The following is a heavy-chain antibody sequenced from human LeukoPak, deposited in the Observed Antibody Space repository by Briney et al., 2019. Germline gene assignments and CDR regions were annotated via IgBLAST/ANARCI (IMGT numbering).Heavy chain of an antibody. CDR1: GFTFSSYG. V-gene: IGHV3-48*02. Sequence: GGSLRLSCAASGFTFSSYGMNWVRQAPGKGLEWILYISSRSSTIYYADSVKGRFTISRDNAKNSLYLQMNSLRDEDTAVYYCARGCSGGSCFGDFDYWGQGTLGTVSS. J-gene: IGHJ4*02. D-gene: IGHD2-15*01. CDR2: ISSRSSTI. CDR3: ARGCSGGSCFGDFDY.